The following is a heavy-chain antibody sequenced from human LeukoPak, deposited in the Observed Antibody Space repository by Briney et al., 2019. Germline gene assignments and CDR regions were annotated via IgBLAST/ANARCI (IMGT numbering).Heavy chain of an antibody. D-gene: IGHD3-10*01. CDR3: AREVRGVIPLFVC. CDR2: INAYNGNT. V-gene: IGHV1-18*01. J-gene: IGHJ4*02. Sequence: ASVTVSCKASGYTFTSYGISWVRQAPGQGLEWMGWINAYNGNTNYAQRLQGRVTMTTDTSTSTAYMELRSLRSDDTAVYYCAREVRGVIPLFVCWGQGTLVTVSS. CDR1: GYTFTSYG.